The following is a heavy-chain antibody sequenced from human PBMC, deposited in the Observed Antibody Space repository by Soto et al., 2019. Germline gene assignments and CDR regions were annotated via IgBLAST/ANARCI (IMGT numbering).Heavy chain of an antibody. CDR3: AKDVYDILPPRQGVYYFDY. J-gene: IGHJ4*02. D-gene: IGHD3-9*01. CDR1: GFTFSSYA. V-gene: IGHV3-23*01. Sequence: GGSLRLSCAASGFTFSSYAMSWVRQAPGKGLEWVSAISGSGGSTYYADSVKGRFTISRDNSKNTLYLQMNSLRAEDTAVYYCAKDVYDILPPRQGVYYFDYWGQGTLVTVSS. CDR2: ISGSGGST.